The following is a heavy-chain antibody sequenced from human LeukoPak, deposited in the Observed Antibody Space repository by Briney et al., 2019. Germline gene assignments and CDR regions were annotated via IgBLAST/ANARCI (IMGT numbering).Heavy chain of an antibody. J-gene: IGHJ4*02. CDR2: VDPEDGET. Sequence: GASVKVSCKVSGYTFTHYYMHWVQQAPGKGLEWMGLVDPEDGETIYAEKFQGRVTITADTSTDTAYMELSSLRSEDTAVYYCATGIAVAGIPYYFDYWGQGTLVTVST. V-gene: IGHV1-69-2*01. D-gene: IGHD6-19*01. CDR3: ATGIAVAGIPYYFDY. CDR1: GYTFTHYY.